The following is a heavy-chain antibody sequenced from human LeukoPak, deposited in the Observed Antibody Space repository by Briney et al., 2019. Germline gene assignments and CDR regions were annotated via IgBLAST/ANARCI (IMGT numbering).Heavy chain of an antibody. CDR2: ISAYNGNT. CDR1: GYTFTSYG. Sequence: GASVKVSCKASGYTFTSYGISWVRQAPGQGLEWMGWISAYNGNTNYAQKLQGRVTMTTDTSTSTTYMELRSLRSDDTAVYYCARGAVLRYFDWSQYQDVPFDYWGQGTLVTVSS. V-gene: IGHV1-18*01. CDR3: ARGAVLRYFDWSQYQDVPFDY. J-gene: IGHJ4*02. D-gene: IGHD3-9*01.